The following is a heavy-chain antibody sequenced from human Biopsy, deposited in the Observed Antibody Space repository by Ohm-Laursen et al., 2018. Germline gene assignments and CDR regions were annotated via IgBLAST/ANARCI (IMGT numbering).Heavy chain of an antibody. CDR1: GCSFTTYA. J-gene: IGHJ4*02. CDR3: ALYGGTEAEGD. D-gene: IGHD6-19*01. Sequence: ASVKVSCKASGCSFTTYAVSWVRQAPGQGLEWMGKIIPMLGVANYAQKFQARVTITADKPTRTGYMELASLRSEDTAVYYCALYGGTEAEGDWGQGTLVTVSS. V-gene: IGHV1-69*04. CDR2: IIPMLGVA.